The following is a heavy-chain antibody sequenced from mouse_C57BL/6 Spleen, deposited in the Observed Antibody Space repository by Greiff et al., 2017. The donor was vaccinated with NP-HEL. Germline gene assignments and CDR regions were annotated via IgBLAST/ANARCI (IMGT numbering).Heavy chain of an antibody. D-gene: IGHD1-1*01. CDR2: INPGSGGT. J-gene: IGHJ1*03. Sequence: QVQLQQSGAELVRPGTSVKVSCKASGYAFTNYLIEWVKQRPGQGLEWIGVINPGSGGTNYNEKFKGKVTLTADKSSSTAYVQLSSLTSEDSAVYFCARSYGSRRYFDVWGTGTTVTVSS. V-gene: IGHV1-54*01. CDR1: GYAFTNYL. CDR3: ARSYGSRRYFDV.